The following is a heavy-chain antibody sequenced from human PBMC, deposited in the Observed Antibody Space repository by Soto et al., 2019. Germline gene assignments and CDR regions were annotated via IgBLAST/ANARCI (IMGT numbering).Heavy chain of an antibody. CDR3: ARDSNYVSYYYYDYCVMDV. CDR2: ISAYNGNT. Sequence: ASVNVSFKASGYTFTSYCISWVRQAPGQWLELMGWISAYNGNTNYAQKLQGRVTMTTDTSTSTAYMELSSLRSEDTAVYYCARDSNYVSYYYYDYCVMDVWGEGPTVTVSS. J-gene: IGHJ6*04. D-gene: IGHD3-10*01. CDR1: GYTFTSYC. V-gene: IGHV1-18*04.